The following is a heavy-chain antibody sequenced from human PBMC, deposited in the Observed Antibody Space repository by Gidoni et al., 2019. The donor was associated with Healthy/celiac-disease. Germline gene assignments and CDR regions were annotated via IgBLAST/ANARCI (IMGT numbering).Heavy chain of an antibody. CDR3: ARHVDTAMVKYFDY. J-gene: IGHJ4*02. Sequence: QVQLQESGPGLVKPSETLSLTCAVSGYSISSGYYWGWIRQPPGKGVEWIGSIYHSGSTYYNPSLKSRVTISVDTSKNQFSLKLSSVTAADTAVYYCARHVDTAMVKYFDYWGQGTLVTVSS. CDR2: IYHSGST. D-gene: IGHD5-18*01. V-gene: IGHV4-38-2*01. CDR1: GYSISSGYY.